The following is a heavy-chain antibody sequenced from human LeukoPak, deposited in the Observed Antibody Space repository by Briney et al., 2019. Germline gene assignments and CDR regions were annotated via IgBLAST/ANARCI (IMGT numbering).Heavy chain of an antibody. CDR3: TRDLVGATSDF. Sequence: GGSLRLSCAASGFIFTTYWMHWVREAPGKGLVWVARINIDGSSTYYADSVKGRFTISRDNAKNTLYLQMNSLRAEDTAVYYCTRDLVGATSDFWGQGTLVTVS. CDR1: GFIFTTYW. J-gene: IGHJ4*02. CDR2: INIDGSST. D-gene: IGHD1-26*01. V-gene: IGHV3-74*01.